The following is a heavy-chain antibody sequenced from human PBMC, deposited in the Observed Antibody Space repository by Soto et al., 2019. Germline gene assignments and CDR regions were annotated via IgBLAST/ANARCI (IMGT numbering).Heavy chain of an antibody. CDR2: ISYDGSNK. Sequence: QVQLVEPGGGVVQPGRSLRLSCAASGFTFSSYGMHWVRQAPGKGLGWVAVISYDGSNKYYADSVKGRFTISRDNSKNTLYLQMNSLRAEDTAVYYCAKDGRHNSTSFDYWGQGTLVTVSS. CDR3: AKDGRHNSTSFDY. CDR1: GFTFSSYG. J-gene: IGHJ4*02. V-gene: IGHV3-30*18. D-gene: IGHD6-6*01.